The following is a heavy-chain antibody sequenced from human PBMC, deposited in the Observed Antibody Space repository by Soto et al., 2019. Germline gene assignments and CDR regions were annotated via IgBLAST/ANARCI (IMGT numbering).Heavy chain of an antibody. J-gene: IGHJ4*02. CDR1: GFSFIAYS. V-gene: IGHV3-30-3*01. CDR2: ISSDGSKT. CDR3: ARAGQQVAVFDY. Sequence: QVHLVESGGGVVQAGRSRSLSGAASGFSFIAYSMPWVRQAPGKGLEWGAVISSDGSKTYYAGSLKGRFTVSRDNSKNILYLQMNSLRAEDTAVYYCARAGQQVAVFDYWGQGTEVTVSS. D-gene: IGHD6-13*01.